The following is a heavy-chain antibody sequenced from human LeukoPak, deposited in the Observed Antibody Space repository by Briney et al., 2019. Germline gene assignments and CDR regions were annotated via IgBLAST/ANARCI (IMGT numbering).Heavy chain of an antibody. D-gene: IGHD2-8*01. J-gene: IGHJ4*02. CDR2: INPNSGGT. CDR1: GHIHTGYH. CDR3: AKGYCITGRCYTLLFVY. Sequence: ASVKVSCKASGHIHTGYHLNCVRPTPGQGLEWMGWINPNSGGTNYAQKFQGRVTMPRETSISTAYMELSRLRSDDTAVYYCAKGYCITGRCYTLLFVYWGQGTLVTVSS. V-gene: IGHV1-2*02.